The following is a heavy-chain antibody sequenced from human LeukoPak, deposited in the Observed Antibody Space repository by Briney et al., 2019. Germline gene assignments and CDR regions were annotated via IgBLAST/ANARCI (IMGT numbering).Heavy chain of an antibody. V-gene: IGHV3-7*01. D-gene: IGHD4-17*01. J-gene: IGHJ4*02. CDR3: ARRGATVTDD. CDR2: IKQDGSEK. Sequence: PGRSLRLSCAASGFTFSGYWMSWVRQAPGKGLEWVANIKQDGSEKYYVDSVKGRFTISRDNAKNSVYLQMNSLRAEDTAVYYCARRGATVTDDWGQGTLVTVSS. CDR1: GFTFSGYW.